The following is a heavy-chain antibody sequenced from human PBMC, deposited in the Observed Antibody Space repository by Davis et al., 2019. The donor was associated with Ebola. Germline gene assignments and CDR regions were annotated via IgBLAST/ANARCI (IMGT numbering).Heavy chain of an antibody. V-gene: IGHV3-15*01. CDR3: TTDWGYFAP. J-gene: IGHJ5*02. D-gene: IGHD3-16*01. Sequence: GESLKISCAASGFTFNNAWMSWVRQTPGKGLEWVGRIKSKTDGGSTDYAAPVKGRFSISRDDSKNTLYLQMGSLKTDDTAVYYCTTDWGYFAPWGQGTLVTVSS. CDR2: IKSKTDGGST. CDR1: GFTFNNAW.